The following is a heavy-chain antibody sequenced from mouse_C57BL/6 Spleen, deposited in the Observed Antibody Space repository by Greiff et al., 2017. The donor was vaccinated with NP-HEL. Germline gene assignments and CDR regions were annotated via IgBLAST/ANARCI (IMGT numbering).Heavy chain of an antibody. J-gene: IGHJ2*01. V-gene: IGHV1-61*01. Sequence: QVQLQQPGAELVRPGSSVKLSCKASGYTFTSYWMDWVKQRPGQGLEWIGNIYPSDSETHYNQKFKDKATLTVDKSSSTAYMQLSSLTSEDSAVYYCARARGNSNYHFDYWGQGTTLTVSS. D-gene: IGHD2-5*01. CDR2: IYPSDSET. CDR3: ARARGNSNYHFDY. CDR1: GYTFTSYW.